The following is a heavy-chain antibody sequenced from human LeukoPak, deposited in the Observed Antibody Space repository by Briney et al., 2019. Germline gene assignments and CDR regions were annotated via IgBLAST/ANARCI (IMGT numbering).Heavy chain of an antibody. V-gene: IGHV4-34*01. D-gene: IGHD1-26*01. Sequence: SETLSLTCAVYGGSFSGYYWSWIRQPPGKGLEWIGEINHSGSTNYNPSLKCRVTISVDTSKNQFSLQLNSVTPEDTAVYYCAREPYPHIMQYLAFDIWGQGTMVTVS. CDR2: INHSGST. J-gene: IGHJ3*02. CDR3: AREPYPHIMQYLAFDI. CDR1: GGSFSGYY.